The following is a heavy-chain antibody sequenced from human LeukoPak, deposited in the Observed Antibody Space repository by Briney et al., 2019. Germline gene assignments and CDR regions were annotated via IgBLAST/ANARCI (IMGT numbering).Heavy chain of an antibody. CDR1: GFTFTTYA. CDR2: ISGSGGST. J-gene: IGHJ4*02. D-gene: IGHD2-15*01. Sequence: PGGSLRLSCAASGFTFTTYAMGWVRQAPGKRLEWISAISGSGGSTYYADSVKGRFTISRDNSKNTLYLQMNSLRAEDTAVYYCAREKGGVDYWGQGTLVTVSS. V-gene: IGHV3-23*01. CDR3: AREKGGVDY.